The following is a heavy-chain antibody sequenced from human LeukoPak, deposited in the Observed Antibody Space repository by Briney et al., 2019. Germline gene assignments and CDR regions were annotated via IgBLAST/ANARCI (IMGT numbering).Heavy chain of an antibody. V-gene: IGHV1-2*02. J-gene: IGHJ6*02. D-gene: IGHD4-17*01. CDR3: AASTVQNYHWYYGMDV. CDR1: GDTFTDYY. CDR2: INPNSGGT. Sequence: ASVKVSCKASGDTFTDYYIYWVRQAPGQGLEWMGWINPNSGGTNYAQKFQGRVTMTWDTSILTAYMELSSLTSDDTAVYYCAASTVQNYHWYYGMDVWGQGTTVTVSS.